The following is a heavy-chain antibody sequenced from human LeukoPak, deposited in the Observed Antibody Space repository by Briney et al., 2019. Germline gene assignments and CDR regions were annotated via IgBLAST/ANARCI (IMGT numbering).Heavy chain of an antibody. CDR2: ISPRGGGT. CDR3: AKGPYSNGWYNWFDP. D-gene: IGHD6-19*01. Sequence: GGTLRLSCAASGFTFSNHGMNWVRQAPGKGLEWLSGISPRGGGTYYADSVKGRFTISRDNSKNTLYLQMNSLRAEDTAVYYCAKGPYSNGWYNWFDPWGQGTLVTVSS. V-gene: IGHV3-23*01. CDR1: GFTFSNHG. J-gene: IGHJ5*02.